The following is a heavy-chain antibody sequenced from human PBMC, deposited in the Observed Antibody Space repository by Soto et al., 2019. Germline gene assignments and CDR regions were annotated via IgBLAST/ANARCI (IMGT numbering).Heavy chain of an antibody. CDR3: AKEFGYYDFWSGYYRAGGYYYGMDV. CDR1: GFTFSSYA. Sequence: LRLSCAASGFTFSSYAMSWVRQAPGKGLEWVSAISGSGGSTYYADSVKGRFTISRDNSKNTLYLQMNSLRAEDTAVYYCAKEFGYYDFWSGYYRAGGYYYGMDVWGQGTTVTVSS. D-gene: IGHD3-3*01. J-gene: IGHJ6*02. CDR2: ISGSGGST. V-gene: IGHV3-23*01.